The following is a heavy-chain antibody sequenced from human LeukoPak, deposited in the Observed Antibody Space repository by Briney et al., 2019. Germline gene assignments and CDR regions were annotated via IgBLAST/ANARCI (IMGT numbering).Heavy chain of an antibody. Sequence: PGGSLRLSCAASGFTFSSYGMHWVRQAPGKGLEWVAVMWNDGITGKYADSVRGRFRVSRDNSKNTVYLQMDSLRPDDTSVYYCARDGSGWSSDYWGQGTLVTVSS. V-gene: IGHV3-33*01. CDR1: GFTFSSYG. D-gene: IGHD6-19*01. CDR2: MWNDGITG. CDR3: ARDGSGWSSDY. J-gene: IGHJ4*02.